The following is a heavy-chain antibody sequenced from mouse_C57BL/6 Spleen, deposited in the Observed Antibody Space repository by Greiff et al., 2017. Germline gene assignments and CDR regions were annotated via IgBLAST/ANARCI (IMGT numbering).Heavy chain of an antibody. Sequence: VQLKQSGPELVKPGASVKISCKASGYSFTGYYMNWVKQSPEKSLEWIGEINPSTGGTTYNQKFKAKATLTVDKSSSTAYMQLKSLTSEDSAVYYCAREDYYGSSSSYFDYWGQGTTLTVSS. J-gene: IGHJ2*01. CDR1: GYSFTGYY. CDR2: INPSTGGT. CDR3: AREDYYGSSSSYFDY. V-gene: IGHV1-42*01. D-gene: IGHD1-1*01.